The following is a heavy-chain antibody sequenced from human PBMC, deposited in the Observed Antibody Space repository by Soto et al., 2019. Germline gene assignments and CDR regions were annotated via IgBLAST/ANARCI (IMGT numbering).Heavy chain of an antibody. V-gene: IGHV1-69*13. J-gene: IGHJ6*02. CDR1: GGTFSGYA. CDR3: ARAVNGYCSSTSCYTQLYYGMDV. D-gene: IGHD2-2*02. Sequence: SVKGACKTSGGTFSGYAISWVRQATGQGLEWMGGIIPIFGTANYAQKFQGRVTITADESTSTAYMELSSLRSEDTAVYYCARAVNGYCSSTSCYTQLYYGMDVWGQGTTVTVYS. CDR2: IIPIFGTA.